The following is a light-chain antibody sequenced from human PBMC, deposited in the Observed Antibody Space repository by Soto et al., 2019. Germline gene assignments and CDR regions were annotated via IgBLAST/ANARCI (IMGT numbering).Light chain of an antibody. CDR1: SSAVGSFNL. J-gene: IGLJ3*02. V-gene: IGLV2-23*01. CDR2: EGT. CDR3: CSYATVSTLGGV. Sequence: QSALTQPASVSGSPGQSITISCTGTSSAVGSFNLVSWYQHHPGKAPKLMIYEGTKRPSGVSDRFSGSKSGNTASLTIAGLQAEDEADYFCCSYATVSTLGGVFGGGTKGTVL.